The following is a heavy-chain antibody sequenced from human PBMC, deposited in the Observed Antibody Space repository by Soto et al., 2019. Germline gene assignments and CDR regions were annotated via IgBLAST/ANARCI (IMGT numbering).Heavy chain of an antibody. V-gene: IGHV4-39*01. CDR3: ASGFDDTVVQALGGGMDV. D-gene: IGHD2-2*01. CDR1: GGSISSSSYY. Sequence: KSSETLSLTCTVSGGSISSSSYYWGWIRQPPGKGLEWIGSIYYSGSTYYNPSLKSRVTISVDTSKNQFSLKLSSVTAADTAVYYCASGFDDTVVQALGGGMDVWGQGTTVTVSS. J-gene: IGHJ6*02. CDR2: IYYSGST.